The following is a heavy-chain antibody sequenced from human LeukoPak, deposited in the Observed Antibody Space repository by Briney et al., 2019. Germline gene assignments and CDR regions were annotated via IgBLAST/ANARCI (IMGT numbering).Heavy chain of an antibody. J-gene: IGHJ4*02. Sequence: GGSLRLSCAASGFTFSSYWMHWVRQAPGKGLVWVSRINSDGSSTSYAESVKGRFTISRDNAKNTLYLQMNSLRAEDTAVYHCARERVTRGDCSSTSYYAYYFDYWGQGTLVTVSS. CDR1: GFTFSSYW. D-gene: IGHD2-2*01. V-gene: IGHV3-74*01. CDR3: ARERVTRGDCSSTSYYAYYFDY. CDR2: INSDGSST.